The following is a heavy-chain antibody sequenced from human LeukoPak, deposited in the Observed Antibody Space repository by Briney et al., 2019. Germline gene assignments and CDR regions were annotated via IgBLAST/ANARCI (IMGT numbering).Heavy chain of an antibody. J-gene: IGHJ4*02. D-gene: IGHD6-19*01. CDR3: ARDPPDSYSSGWYYFDY. V-gene: IGHV1-69*05. CDR2: IIPIFGTA. Sequence: SVKVSYKASGGTFSSYAISWVRQAPGQGLEWMGRIIPIFGTANYAQKFQGRVTITTDESTSTAYMELSSLRSEDTAVYYCARDPPDSYSSGWYYFDYWGQGTLVTVSS. CDR1: GGTFSSYA.